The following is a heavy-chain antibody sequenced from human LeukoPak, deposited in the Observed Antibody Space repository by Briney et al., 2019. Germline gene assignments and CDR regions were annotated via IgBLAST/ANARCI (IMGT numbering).Heavy chain of an antibody. V-gene: IGHV3-23*01. CDR3: AKDLYGGNSAFDI. CDR2: ISGSGGNT. J-gene: IGHJ3*02. D-gene: IGHD4-23*01. CDR1: GFTFSSYA. Sequence: GGSLRLSCAASGFTFSSYAMNWVRQAPGKGLEWVSVISGSGGNTYYADSVKGRFTISRDNSKNTLYLQMNSLRAEDTAVYYCAKDLYGGNSAFDIWGQGTMVTVSS.